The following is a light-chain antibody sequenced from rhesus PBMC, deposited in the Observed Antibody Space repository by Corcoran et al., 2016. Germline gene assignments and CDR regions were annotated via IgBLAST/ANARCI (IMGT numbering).Light chain of an antibody. CDR3: QETSNLYS. J-gene: IGKJ2*01. Sequence: EIVMTQSPATLSLSPGETATISCRTSQSVSSYLAWYQQKPGQAPRLLLYGASSRATGIPDRFSGSGAGTDVTLTISSLESEDFAVYYCQETSNLYSFGQGTKLEIK. CDR1: QSVSSY. V-gene: IGKV3-31*02. CDR2: GAS.